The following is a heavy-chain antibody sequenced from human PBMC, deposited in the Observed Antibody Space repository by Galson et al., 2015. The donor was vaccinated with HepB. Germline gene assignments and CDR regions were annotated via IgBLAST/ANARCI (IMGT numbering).Heavy chain of an antibody. J-gene: IGHJ3*02. D-gene: IGHD3-22*01. V-gene: IGHV3-48*03. Sequence: SLRLSCAASGFTFSNYEMSWVRQAPGKGLEWISFIGGSGGIIYYADSVKGRFTISRDNAKNSLDLQMNSLRAEDTAVYFCARSPYYYDSSGYYYDAFDIWGQGTTVTVSS. CDR1: GFTFSNYE. CDR3: ARSPYYYDSSGYYYDAFDI. CDR2: IGGSGGII.